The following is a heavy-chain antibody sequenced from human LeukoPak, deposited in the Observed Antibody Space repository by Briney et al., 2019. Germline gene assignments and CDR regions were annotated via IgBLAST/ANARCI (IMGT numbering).Heavy chain of an antibody. CDR1: GFTFGSYA. D-gene: IGHD6-19*01. V-gene: IGHV3-23*01. CDR2: ISGSGGST. CDR3: AKTSIELAGPPDY. J-gene: IGHJ4*02. Sequence: PGGSLRLSCAASGFTFGSYAMSWVRQAPGKGLEWVSSISGSGGSTYYADSVKGRFTISRDNSKNTVYMQMNRLRAEDTAIYYCAKTSIELAGPPDYWGQGNLVTVSS.